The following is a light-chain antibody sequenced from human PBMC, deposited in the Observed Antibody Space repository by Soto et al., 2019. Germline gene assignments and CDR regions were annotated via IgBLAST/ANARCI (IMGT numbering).Light chain of an antibody. CDR2: GAS. CDR3: QQYNNWPPGT. J-gene: IGKJ1*01. CDR1: QSVNSN. V-gene: IGKV3-15*01. Sequence: EIVMTQSPATLSVSPGERATLSCRASQSVNSNLAWYQQKPGQAPRLLIYGASTRATAIPARFSGSGSGTEFTLTISSLQSEDFAVYYCQQYNNWPPGTFGQGTKVEIK.